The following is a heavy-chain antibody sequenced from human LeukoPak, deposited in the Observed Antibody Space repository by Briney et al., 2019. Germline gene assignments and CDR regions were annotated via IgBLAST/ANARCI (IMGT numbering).Heavy chain of an antibody. CDR3: ERGKVVHGYNKFDY. CDR1: GYTSTDYY. V-gene: IGHV1-2*02. J-gene: IGHJ4*02. CDR2: FNLKKGVT. D-gene: IGHD5-24*01. Sequence: GASVTVSCKASGYTSTDYYIQWVRQAPGQGLAWVGWFNLKKGVTNYSQKFQDRVTMTRDTSISTGYMELSRLRPDDAAIYYCERGKVVHGYNKFDYWGEGTLVTVCS.